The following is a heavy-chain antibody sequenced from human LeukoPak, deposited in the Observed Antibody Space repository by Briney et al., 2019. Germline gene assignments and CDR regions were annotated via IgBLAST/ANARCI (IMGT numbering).Heavy chain of an antibody. J-gene: IGHJ4*02. CDR3: GRTSSRQAPTPPNY. CDR2: ISAYNGNT. CDR1: GYTFTSYG. V-gene: IGHV1-18*01. Sequence: PWASVKVSCKASGYTFTSYGISWVRQAPGQGLEWMGWISAYNGNTNYAQKLQGRVTMTTDTSTSTAYMELRSLRSDDTAVYYCGRTSSRQAPTPPNYWGQGTLVTVSS. D-gene: IGHD2-2*01.